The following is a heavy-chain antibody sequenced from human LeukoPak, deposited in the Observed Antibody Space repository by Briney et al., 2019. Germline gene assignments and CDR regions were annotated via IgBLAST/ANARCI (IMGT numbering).Heavy chain of an antibody. Sequence: PEGSLRLSCAASGFTVSSKYMSWVRRPPGTGLEWVSVIYSDGNTYYADSVKGRFTISRDNSKNTVYLQMNSLRAEDTAVYYCASSSWDDWGQGTLVTVSS. CDR2: IYSDGNT. CDR3: ASSSWDD. D-gene: IGHD6-13*01. V-gene: IGHV3-66*01. CDR1: GFTVSSKY. J-gene: IGHJ4*02.